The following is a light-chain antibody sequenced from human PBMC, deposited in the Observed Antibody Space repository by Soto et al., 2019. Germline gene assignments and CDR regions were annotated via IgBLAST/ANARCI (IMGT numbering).Light chain of an antibody. V-gene: IGKV3-11*01. Sequence: EIVLTQSPVTLSLSPGERATLSCSASQSVSSYLAWYQQKPGQAPRLLIYDASNRATGIPARFSGSGSGTDFTLTISSLEPEDFAVYYCQQRSSWPSTFGGGTKVEIK. CDR3: QQRSSWPST. CDR2: DAS. CDR1: QSVSSY. J-gene: IGKJ4*01.